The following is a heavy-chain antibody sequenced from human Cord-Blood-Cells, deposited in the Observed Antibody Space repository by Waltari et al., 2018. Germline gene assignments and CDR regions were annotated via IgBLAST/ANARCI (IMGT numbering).Heavy chain of an antibody. CDR3: AGGRLLRFLEWLSYCYYGMDV. CDR1: GGSFSGYY. V-gene: IGHV4-34*01. Sequence: QVQLQQWGAGLLKPSETLSLTCAVYGGSFSGYYWSWIRQPPGKGLEWMGEINHRRSTTYRPSLKSRVNLSVGAAKTQFSVRLSAVTAADRAVYYCAGGRLLRFLEWLSYCYYGMDVWGQGTTVTVSS. CDR2: INHRRST. J-gene: IGHJ6*02. D-gene: IGHD3-3*01.